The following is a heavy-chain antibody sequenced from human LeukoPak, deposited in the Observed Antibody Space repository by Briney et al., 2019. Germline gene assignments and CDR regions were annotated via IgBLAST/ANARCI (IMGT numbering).Heavy chain of an antibody. V-gene: IGHV5-51*01. CDR2: IYPGDSDA. CDR3: AIFDFLFGEIDNWFDP. J-gene: IGHJ5*02. Sequence: GESLKISCKGSGYNFTIYWIGWVRQMPGKGLEWMGIIYPGDSDARYSPSFQGQVTISADKSISTAYLQWSSLKASDTAMYYCAIFDFLFGEIDNWFDPWGQGTQVTVSS. CDR1: GYNFTIYW. D-gene: IGHD3-16*01.